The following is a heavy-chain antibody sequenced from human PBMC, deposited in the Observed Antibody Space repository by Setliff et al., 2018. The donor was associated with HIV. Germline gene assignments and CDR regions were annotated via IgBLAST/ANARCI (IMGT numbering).Heavy chain of an antibody. CDR3: ARLRGSYDFSNWFDP. CDR1: GGSIRSHY. CDR2: ISYSGST. Sequence: SETLSLTCTVSGGSIRSHYWSWIRQPPGKRLEWIGYISYSGSTNYNPSLKSRVTISVDTAKNQFSLNLSSVTAADTAVYYCARLRGSYDFSNWFDPWGQGTQVTVSS. J-gene: IGHJ5*02. D-gene: IGHD3-3*01. V-gene: IGHV4-59*11.